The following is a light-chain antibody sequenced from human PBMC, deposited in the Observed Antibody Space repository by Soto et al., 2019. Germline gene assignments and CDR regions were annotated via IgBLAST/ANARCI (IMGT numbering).Light chain of an antibody. CDR1: SSDVGGYNY. J-gene: IGLJ2*01. Sequence: QAVVTQPASVSGSPGQSITISCTGTSSDVGGYNYVSWYQQHPGKAPRLMIYDVSNRPSGVSNRFSGSRSGDTASLTISVLQGEDEADYYCSSYTSSGTTFGGGTKLTVL. CDR2: DVS. CDR3: SSYTSSGTT. V-gene: IGLV2-14*01.